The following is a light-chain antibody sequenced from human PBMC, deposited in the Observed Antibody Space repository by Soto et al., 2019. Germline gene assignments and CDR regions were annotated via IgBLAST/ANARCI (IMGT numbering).Light chain of an antibody. CDR2: ENN. CDR3: GTWDSSLSAVV. Sequence: QSVLTQPPSVSAAPGQKVTISCSGSSSNIGNNYVSWYPQVPGTAPKLLIYENNRRPSGIPVRFSGSKSGTSATLGITGLQAGDEADYYCGTWDSSLSAVVFGGGTKLTVL. V-gene: IGLV1-51*02. CDR1: SSNIGNNY. J-gene: IGLJ2*01.